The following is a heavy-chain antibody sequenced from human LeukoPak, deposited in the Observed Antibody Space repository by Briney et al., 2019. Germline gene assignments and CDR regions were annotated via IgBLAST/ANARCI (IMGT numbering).Heavy chain of an antibody. D-gene: IGHD4-17*01. CDR1: GYSFTSYW. Sequence: GESLKISCRGSGYSFTSYWNGWVRQMPGIGLEWMGIIYSGDSDTRYSPFFQGQVTISADKSISTAYLQWTRLKASDTAMYFCARRRNHEYDDYGRYYFDYWGQGTLVTVSS. CDR2: IYSGDSDT. J-gene: IGHJ4*02. CDR3: ARRRNHEYDDYGRYYFDY. V-gene: IGHV5-51*01.